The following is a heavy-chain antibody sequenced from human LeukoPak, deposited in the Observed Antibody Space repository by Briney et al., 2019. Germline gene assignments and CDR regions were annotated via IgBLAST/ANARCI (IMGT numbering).Heavy chain of an antibody. J-gene: IGHJ1*01. CDR2: ISSNGGST. V-gene: IGHV3-64*01. Sequence: GGSLRLSCAASGFTFSTFAMYWVRQAPGKGLEYVSSISSNGGSTYYANSVKGRFTISRDNAKNSLYLQMNSLRDEDTAVYYCARDSYDSSGYYLRYFQHWGQGTLVTVSS. CDR1: GFTFSTFA. CDR3: ARDSYDSSGYYLRYFQH. D-gene: IGHD3-22*01.